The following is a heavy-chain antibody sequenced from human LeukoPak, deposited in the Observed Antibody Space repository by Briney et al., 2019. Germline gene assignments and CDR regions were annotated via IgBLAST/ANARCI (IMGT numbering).Heavy chain of an antibody. CDR3: VSSTGQQFIPYDY. Sequence: GGSLRLSCAAPGINVTTNYMTWIRQAPGKGLEWVSLIYGDNAAYYAESVRGRFIISRDNLKNTLFLQMNSLRPEDTALYYCVSSTGQQFIPYDYWGHGTHVTVSS. D-gene: IGHD6-13*01. V-gene: IGHV3-66*02. CDR1: GINVTTNY. J-gene: IGHJ4*01. CDR2: IYGDNAA.